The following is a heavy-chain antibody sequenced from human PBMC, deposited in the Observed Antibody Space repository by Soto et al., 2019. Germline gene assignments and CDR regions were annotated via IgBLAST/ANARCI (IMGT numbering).Heavy chain of an antibody. V-gene: IGHV1-69*13. Sequence: SVKVSCKASGGTFSSYAISWVRQAPGQGLEWMGGIIPIFGTANYAQKFQGRVTITADESTSTAYMELSSLRSEDTAVYYCARGNRRGYCSSTSCYTWRWFDLWGQGTLVTVSS. D-gene: IGHD2-2*02. CDR1: GGTFSSYA. J-gene: IGHJ5*02. CDR3: ARGNRRGYCSSTSCYTWRWFDL. CDR2: IIPIFGTA.